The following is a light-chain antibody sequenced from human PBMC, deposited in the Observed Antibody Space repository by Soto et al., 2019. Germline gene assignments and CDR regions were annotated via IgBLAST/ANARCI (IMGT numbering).Light chain of an antibody. CDR3: QQTYGLPT. J-gene: IGKJ3*01. Sequence: DLQMTQSPSSLSASVGDGVTITCRASQSIGNHVNWYQQQSGKAPKLLISGASSLQSGVPSRFSGSGSGTDFTLTIDTLQPEDFATYSCQQTYGLPTFGPGTTVAVK. CDR1: QSIGNH. V-gene: IGKV1-39*01. CDR2: GAS.